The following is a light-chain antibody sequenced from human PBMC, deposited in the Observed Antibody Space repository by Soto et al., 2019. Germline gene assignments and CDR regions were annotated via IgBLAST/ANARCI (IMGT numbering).Light chain of an antibody. Sequence: QSALTQPASVSDSPGQSITISCTGTSSDIGGSDHVSWYRQYPGEAPKLIIYDVANRPSGVSHRLSGSKSGNTASLIISGLPREDEADYYCVSFTTSRSYVFGTGTKLTVL. CDR2: DVA. V-gene: IGLV2-14*03. CDR1: SSDIGGSDH. J-gene: IGLJ1*01. CDR3: VSFTTSRSYV.